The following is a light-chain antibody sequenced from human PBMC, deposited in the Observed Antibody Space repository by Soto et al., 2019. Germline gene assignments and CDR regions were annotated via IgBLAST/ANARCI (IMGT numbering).Light chain of an antibody. CDR2: EVI. V-gene: IGLV2-14*01. CDR3: SSYTSSSTLI. CDR1: SSDVGVSNY. Sequence: QSALTQPASVSGSPGQSITISCTATSSDVGVSNYVSWYQQYPGKAPKLMIYEVINRPSGVSNRFSGSKSGNTASLIITGLQAEDEADYYCSSYTSSSTLIFGGGTKLNVL. J-gene: IGLJ2*01.